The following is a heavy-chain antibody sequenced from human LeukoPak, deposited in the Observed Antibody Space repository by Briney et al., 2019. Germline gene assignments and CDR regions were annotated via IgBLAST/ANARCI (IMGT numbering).Heavy chain of an antibody. J-gene: IGHJ4*02. V-gene: IGHV1-46*01. CDR1: GYTFTSYN. Sequence: AASVKVSCTASGYTFTSYNIHWVRQAPGQGLEWMGIINPSDGSTSYEQKFQGRVTMTRDTSTSTVYMELRSLRSEDTAVYYCARGTHMGAVAGPGYWGQGTPVTVSS. CDR3: ARGTHMGAVAGPGY. D-gene: IGHD6-19*01. CDR2: INPSDGST.